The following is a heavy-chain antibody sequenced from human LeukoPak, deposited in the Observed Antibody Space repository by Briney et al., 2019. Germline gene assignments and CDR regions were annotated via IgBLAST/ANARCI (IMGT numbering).Heavy chain of an antibody. CDR1: GFTFSSYW. Sequence: GGSLRLSCAASGFTFSSYWMSRVRQAPGKGLEWVANIKQDGSEKYYVDSVKGRFTISRDNAKNSLYLQMNSLRAEDTAVYYCAREEVVPAAYYYYYYMDVWGKGTTVTVSS. CDR3: AREEVVPAAYYYYYYMDV. V-gene: IGHV3-7*01. D-gene: IGHD2-2*01. J-gene: IGHJ6*03. CDR2: IKQDGSEK.